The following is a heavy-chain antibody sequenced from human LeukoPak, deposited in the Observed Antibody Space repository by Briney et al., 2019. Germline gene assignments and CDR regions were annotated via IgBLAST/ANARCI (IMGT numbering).Heavy chain of an antibody. CDR1: GASINTYY. CDR3: ARVLRPMASQHYFDY. Sequence: SETLSLICTVSGASINTYYRSCIRQPPGKGLEWIGYIYHSATTSYNPYPKTRVTISRDTSTNQCSLKLSSVTAADTAVYYCARVLRPMASQHYFDYWGQGTLVTVSS. V-gene: IGHV4-59*01. CDR2: IYHSATT. D-gene: IGHD3-10*01. J-gene: IGHJ4*02.